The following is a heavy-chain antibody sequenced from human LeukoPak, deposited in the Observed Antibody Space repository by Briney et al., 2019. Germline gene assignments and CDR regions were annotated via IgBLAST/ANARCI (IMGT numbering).Heavy chain of an antibody. CDR2: INTDGSST. V-gene: IGHV3-74*01. D-gene: IGHD4-11*01. J-gene: IGHJ4*02. CDR3: VKDMAGNYDY. CDR1: GFMFSNYW. Sequence: GGSLRLSSAASGFMFSNYWMHWVRQAPGKGLVWVSRINTDGSSTNYADSVTGRFTISRDNAENTLYLQMNSLRAEDTAIYYCVKDMAGNYDYWGQGTLVTVSS.